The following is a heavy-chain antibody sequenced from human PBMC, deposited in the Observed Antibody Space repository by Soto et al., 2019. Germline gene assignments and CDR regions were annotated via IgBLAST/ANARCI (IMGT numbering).Heavy chain of an antibody. J-gene: IGHJ3*02. V-gene: IGHV3-23*01. Sequence: PGGSLRLSCAASGFTFSSYAMSWVRQAPGKGLEWVSAISGSGGSTHYADSVKGRFTISRDNSKNTLYLQMNSLRADDTAVYYCAKAAIAAADPDDAFDIWGQGTMVTVSS. CDR3: AKAAIAAADPDDAFDI. D-gene: IGHD6-13*01. CDR2: ISGSGGST. CDR1: GFTFSSYA.